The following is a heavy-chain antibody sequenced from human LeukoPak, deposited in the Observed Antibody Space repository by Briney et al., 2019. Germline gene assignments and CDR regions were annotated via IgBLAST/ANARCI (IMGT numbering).Heavy chain of an antibody. D-gene: IGHD2-2*01. CDR3: SRSGLTGMRKYARPPHYYHNMDV. J-gene: IGHJ6*02. V-gene: IGHV4-34*01. CDR1: GGSFSGYL. Sequence: SETLSLTCVVSGGSFSGYLWSWIRQTPGKGLEWIGEVNYLGSGNYNPSLTSRVTISLDTSKTQFSLKVTSVTAADTGVYYCSRSGLTGMRKYARPPHYYHNMDVWGQGTTVIVSS. CDR2: VNYLGSG.